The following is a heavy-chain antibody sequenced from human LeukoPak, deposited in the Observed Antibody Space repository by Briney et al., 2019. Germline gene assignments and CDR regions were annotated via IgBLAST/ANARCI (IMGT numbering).Heavy chain of an antibody. D-gene: IGHD2-2*01. CDR2: IIPIFGTA. V-gene: IGHV1-69*13. J-gene: IGHJ4*02. CDR1: GGTFSSYA. CDR3: ARESKRYCSSTSCNDY. Sequence: ASVKVSCKASGGTFSSYAISWVRQAPGQGLEWMGGIIPIFGTANYAQKFQCRVTITADESTSTAYMELSSLRSEDTAVYYCARESKRYCSSTSCNDYWGQGTLVTVSS.